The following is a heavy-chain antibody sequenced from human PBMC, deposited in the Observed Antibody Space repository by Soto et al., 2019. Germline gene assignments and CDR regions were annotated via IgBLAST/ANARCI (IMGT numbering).Heavy chain of an antibody. Sequence: ASVKVSCKASGYTFTSYGISWVRQAPGQGLEWMGWISAYNGNTNYAQKLQGRVTMTTDTSTSTAYMELRSLRSDDTAVYYWARDPGRIFGGVEGMHVWGPGTTVTVYS. CDR1: GYTFTSYG. J-gene: IGHJ6*02. V-gene: IGHV1-18*01. CDR3: ARDPGRIFGGVEGMHV. D-gene: IGHD3-3*02. CDR2: ISAYNGNT.